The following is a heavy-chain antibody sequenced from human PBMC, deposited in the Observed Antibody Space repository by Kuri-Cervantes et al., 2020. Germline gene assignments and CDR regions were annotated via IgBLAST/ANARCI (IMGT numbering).Heavy chain of an antibody. D-gene: IGHD5-18*01. J-gene: IGHJ3*02. Sequence: LSLTCAASGFTFSDYYMSWIRQAPGKGLEWVSYISSSGSTIYYADSVKGRFTISRGNAKNSLYLQMNSLRAEDTAVYYCARVSIAGYSYGWGGFDIWGQGTLVTVSS. V-gene: IGHV3-11*04. CDR1: GFTFSDYY. CDR2: ISSSGSTI. CDR3: ARVSIAGYSYGWGGFDI.